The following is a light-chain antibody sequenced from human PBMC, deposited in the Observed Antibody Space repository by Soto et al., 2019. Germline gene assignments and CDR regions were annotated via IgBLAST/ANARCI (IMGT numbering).Light chain of an antibody. CDR2: DAS. CDR3: QKYNSYSRT. CDR1: QSISNW. J-gene: IGKJ3*01. Sequence: DIQMTQSPSTLSASVGDRVSITCRASQSISNWLAWYQQKPGKAPKLLIYDASSLESGVPSRFSGSGSGTEFTLTISSLQPYDFATYYCQKYNSYSRTFGPGTKVDI. V-gene: IGKV1-5*01.